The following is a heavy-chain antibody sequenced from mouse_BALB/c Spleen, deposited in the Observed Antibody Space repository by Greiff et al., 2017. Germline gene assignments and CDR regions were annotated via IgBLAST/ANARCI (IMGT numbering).Heavy chain of an antibody. V-gene: IGHV5-12-1*01. J-gene: IGHJ4*01. CDR2: ISSGGGST. CDR3: ARHEGGNYNYYAMDY. CDR1: GFAFSSYD. Sequence: DVMLVESGGGLVKPGGSLKLSCAASGFAFSSYDMSWVRQTPEKRLEWVAYISSGGGSTYYPDTVKGRFTISRDNAKNTLYLQMSSLKSEDTAMYYCARHEGGNYNYYAMDYWGQGTSVTVSS. D-gene: IGHD2-1*01.